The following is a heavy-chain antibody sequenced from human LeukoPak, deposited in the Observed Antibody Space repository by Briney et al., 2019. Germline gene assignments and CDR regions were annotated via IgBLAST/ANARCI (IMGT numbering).Heavy chain of an antibody. J-gene: IGHJ4*02. D-gene: IGHD6-13*01. V-gene: IGHV3-30*18. CDR1: GSTFSSYG. CDR2: MPHDGDNK. CDR3: AKAGYSSIWYIDY. Sequence: PGGSLRLSCAASGSTFSSYGIHWVRQAPGKGLEWVAVMPHDGDNKYYADSVKGRFTISRDNSKNTLYLQMNSLRAEDTAVYYCAKAGYSSIWYIDYWGQGTLVTVSS.